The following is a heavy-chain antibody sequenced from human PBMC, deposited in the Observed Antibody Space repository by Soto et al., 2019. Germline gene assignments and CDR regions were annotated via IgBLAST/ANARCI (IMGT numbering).Heavy chain of an antibody. D-gene: IGHD6-13*01. CDR2: INPNSGGT. V-gene: IGHV1-2*04. J-gene: IGHJ6*02. CDR1: GYTFTGYY. Sequence: ASVKVSCKASGYTFTGYYMHWVRQAPGQGLEWMGWINPNSGGTNYAQKFQGWVTMTRDTSISTAYMELSRLRSDDTAVYYCARDVQQLDYYSSYYGRDVWAQGTRVTVS. CDR3: ARDVQQLDYYSSYYGRDV.